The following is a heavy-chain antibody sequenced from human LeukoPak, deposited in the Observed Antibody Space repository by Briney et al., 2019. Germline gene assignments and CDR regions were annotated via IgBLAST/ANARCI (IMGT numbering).Heavy chain of an antibody. Sequence: ASVKVSCKASGYTFTSYGISWVRQATGQGLEWMGWISAYNGNTNYAQKLQGRVTMTTDTSTSTAYMELRSLRSDDTAVYYCARFVRDGYNHVFDYWGQGTLVTVSS. J-gene: IGHJ4*02. CDR3: ARFVRDGYNHVFDY. CDR2: ISAYNGNT. D-gene: IGHD5-24*01. CDR1: GYTFTSYG. V-gene: IGHV1-18*01.